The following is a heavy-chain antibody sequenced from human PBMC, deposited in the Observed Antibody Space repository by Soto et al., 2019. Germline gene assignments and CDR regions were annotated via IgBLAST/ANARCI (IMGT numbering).Heavy chain of an antibody. CDR3: ARTACSGIDCSDYIYYGMDV. D-gene: IGHD2-15*01. J-gene: IGHJ6*02. V-gene: IGHV1-69*01. Sequence: QVQLVQSGAEVKKPGSSVKVSCKASGGSFRAFAITWVRQAPGQGLEWVGGIIALFGTTNYAQKFHGRVTITADEPTSTAYMELSSLRSEDTAVYYCARTACSGIDCSDYIYYGMDVWGQGTAVAVS. CDR2: IIALFGTT. CDR1: GGSFRAFA.